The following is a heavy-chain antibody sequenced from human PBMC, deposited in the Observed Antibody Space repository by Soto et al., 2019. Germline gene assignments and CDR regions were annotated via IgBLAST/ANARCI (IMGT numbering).Heavy chain of an antibody. CDR3: VMDV. V-gene: IGHV5-51*01. D-gene: IGHD3-10*01. J-gene: IGHJ6*02. CDR2: IYPGDSDT. CDR1: GYTFTSYW. Sequence: PGESLKISCKGSGYTFTSYWIGWVRQMPGKGLEWMGIIYPGDSDTRYSPSFQGQVTISADKSISTAYLSLKASGPVYFYNVMDVWGQGTTVTVSS.